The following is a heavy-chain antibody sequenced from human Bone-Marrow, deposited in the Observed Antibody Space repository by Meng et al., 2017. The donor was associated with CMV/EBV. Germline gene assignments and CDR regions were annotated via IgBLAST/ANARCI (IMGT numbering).Heavy chain of an antibody. V-gene: IGHV4-34*01. J-gene: IGHJ6*02. D-gene: IGHD6-6*01. CDR2: INHSGST. CDR3: ARGFGHSSSFGKHYYYYYGTDV. CDR1: GGSFSGYY. Sequence: SETLSLTCAVYGGSFSGYYWSWIRQPPGKGLEWIGEINHSGSTNYNPSLKSRVTISVDTSKNQFSLKLSSVTAADTAVYYCARGFGHSSSFGKHYYYYYGTDVWGQGTTVTVSS.